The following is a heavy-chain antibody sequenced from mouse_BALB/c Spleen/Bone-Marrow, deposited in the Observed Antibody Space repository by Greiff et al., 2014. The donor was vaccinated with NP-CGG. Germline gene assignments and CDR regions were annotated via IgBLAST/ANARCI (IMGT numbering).Heavy chain of an antibody. J-gene: IGHJ4*01. CDR3: ARYGNGLMDY. D-gene: IGHD2-1*01. V-gene: IGHV14-3*02. CDR2: IDTANGNT. CDR1: GFNIKDTY. Sequence: EVQLQQSGAELVKSGASVKLSCTASGFNIKDTYMHWVKQRPEQGLEWIGRIDTANGNTKYDPKFQGKATITADTSSNTAYLQLSSLTSEDTAVYYCARYGNGLMDYWGQGTSVTVSS.